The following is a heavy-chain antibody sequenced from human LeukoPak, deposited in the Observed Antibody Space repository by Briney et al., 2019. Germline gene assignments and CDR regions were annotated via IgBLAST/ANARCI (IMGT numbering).Heavy chain of an antibody. D-gene: IGHD2-15*01. CDR1: GGSIISYY. CDR3: ARHPFATPFDY. CDR2: AYYSGHT. J-gene: IGHJ4*02. Sequence: SETLSLTCTVSGGSIISYYWSWIRQPPGKGLEWIGYAYYSGHTNYNSSLKSRVTMSLDTSKSQFSLRLSSVTAADTAVYFCARHPFATPFDYWGPGTLVTVSS. V-gene: IGHV4-59*08.